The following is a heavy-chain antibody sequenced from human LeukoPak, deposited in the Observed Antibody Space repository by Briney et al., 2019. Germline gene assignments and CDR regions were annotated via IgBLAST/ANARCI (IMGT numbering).Heavy chain of an antibody. CDR2: ISRSLNM. CDR3: ARDAGSVAFDI. Sequence: GGSLRLSCVASGFTFGGYTINWVRLAPGKGLEWVSSISRSLNMYFAESVKGRFTISRDSARNSVSLQLNSLRVEDTAVYYCARDAGSVAFDIWGQGTVVTVSS. V-gene: IGHV3-21*01. D-gene: IGHD3-10*01. CDR1: GFTFGGYT. J-gene: IGHJ3*02.